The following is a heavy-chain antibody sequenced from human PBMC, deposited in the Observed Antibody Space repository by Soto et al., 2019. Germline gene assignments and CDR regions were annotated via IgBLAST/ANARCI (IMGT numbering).Heavy chain of an antibody. Sequence: GGSLRLSCAASGFTFSSYSMNWVRQAPGKWLEWVSYISSSSSTIYYADSVKGRFTISRDNAKNSLYLQMNSLRDEDTAVYYCARGPTPYYDFWSGYGSADYWGQGXLVTVSS. J-gene: IGHJ4*02. CDR2: ISSSSSTI. V-gene: IGHV3-48*02. CDR1: GFTFSSYS. CDR3: ARGPTPYYDFWSGYGSADY. D-gene: IGHD3-3*01.